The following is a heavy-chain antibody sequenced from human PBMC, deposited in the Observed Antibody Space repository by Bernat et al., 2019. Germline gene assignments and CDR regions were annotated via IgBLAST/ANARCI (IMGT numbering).Heavy chain of an antibody. CDR3: ARVAYSSSWHYFDY. Sequence: LQESGPGLVRPSQTLSLICAVSGGSIGDDGNYWSWIRQHPGKGLEWIGYISYGGSTFYNPSLKSRVSLSVDKSKNEFSLRLTSATAADTAIYFCARVAYSSSWHYFDYWGQGTLVTVSS. CDR2: ISYGGST. V-gene: IGHV4-31*11. D-gene: IGHD6-13*01. J-gene: IGHJ4*02. CDR1: GGSIGDDGNY.